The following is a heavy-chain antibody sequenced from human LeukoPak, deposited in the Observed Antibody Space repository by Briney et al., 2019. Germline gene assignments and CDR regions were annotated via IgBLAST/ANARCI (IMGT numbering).Heavy chain of an antibody. CDR1: GFTFSSYG. CDR3: ARGAATVPTFFDY. CDR2: IWYDGSNK. Sequence: GGSLRLSCAASGFTFSSYGMHWVRQAPGKGLEWVAVIWYDGSNKYYADSVKGRFTISRDNSKNTLYLQMNSLRAEDTAVYYCARGAATVPTFFDYWGQGTLVTVSS. V-gene: IGHV3-33*01. J-gene: IGHJ4*02. D-gene: IGHD4-17*01.